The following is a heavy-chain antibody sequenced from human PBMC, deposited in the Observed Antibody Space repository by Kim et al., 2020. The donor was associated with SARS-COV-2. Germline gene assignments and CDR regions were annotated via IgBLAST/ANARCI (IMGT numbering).Heavy chain of an antibody. Sequence: GGSLRLSCAASGFTFSSYGMHWVRQAPGKGLEWVAVISYDGSNKYYADSVKGRFTISRDNSKNTLYLQMNSLRAEDTAVYYCAKDESGADDYGAYLPFD. V-gene: IGHV3-30*18. CDR3: AKDESGADDYGAYLPFD. D-gene: IGHD4-17*01. J-gene: IGHJ4*01. CDR1: GFTFSSYG. CDR2: ISYDGSNK.